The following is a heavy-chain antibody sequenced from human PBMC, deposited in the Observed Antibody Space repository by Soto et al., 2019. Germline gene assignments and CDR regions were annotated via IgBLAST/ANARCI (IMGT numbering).Heavy chain of an antibody. CDR2: ISAYNGNT. CDR1: GYIFLSYG. D-gene: IGHD5-18*01. V-gene: IGHV1-18*01. Sequence: QVQLVQSGAEVKKPGASVKVSCKASGYIFLSYGISWVRQAPGQGLEWMGWISAYNGNTKYVEKFQGRVIMTTDTSTRTAYMELRSLRSDDTAVYYCARDQGTAMVPGYWGQGTLVTVSS. CDR3: ARDQGTAMVPGY. J-gene: IGHJ4*02.